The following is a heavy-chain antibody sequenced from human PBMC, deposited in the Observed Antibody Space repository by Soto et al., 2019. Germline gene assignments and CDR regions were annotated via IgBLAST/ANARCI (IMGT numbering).Heavy chain of an antibody. CDR1: SGSISSGDYY. CDR3: DRERAREGNRPLHP. CDR2: IYYTGST. V-gene: IGHV4-30-4*01. J-gene: IGHJ5*02. D-gene: IGHD1-1*01. Sequence: SETLSLTCAVSSGSISSGDYYWSWIRQPPGKGLEWIGSIYYTGSTYYKPSLKSRVAISVDTSKNQFSLKMRSVTAADTAIYYCDRERAREGNRPLHPSGKGTPVTV.